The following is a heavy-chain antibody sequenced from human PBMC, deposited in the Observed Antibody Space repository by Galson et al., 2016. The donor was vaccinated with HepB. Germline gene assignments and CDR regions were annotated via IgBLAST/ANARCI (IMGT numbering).Heavy chain of an antibody. Sequence: SLRLSCAAAGFTVRHYAMSWVRQAPGKGLQWVSSINGDGDKTEYADSVKGRFTISRDNSKNSLVLQMNGLRGDDTALYYCAREMVTGSSSAYYYAMGVWGRGTTVTVSS. D-gene: IGHD6-6*01. CDR3: AREMVTGSSSAYYYAMGV. CDR1: GFTVRHYA. V-gene: IGHV3-23*01. J-gene: IGHJ6*02. CDR2: INGDGDKT.